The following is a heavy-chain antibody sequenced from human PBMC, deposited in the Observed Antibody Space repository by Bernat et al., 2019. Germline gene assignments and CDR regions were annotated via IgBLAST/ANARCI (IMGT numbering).Heavy chain of an antibody. Sequence: QVQLVESGGGVVQPGRSLRLSCAASGFTFSSYGMHWVRQTPTKGLEWVAFTRYDGDNKYYLDSVKGRFTISRDNSKNTLYLQMNSLRTEDTAVYYCAKDGSRGIQLGEFGTLGMDVWGQGTTVTVSS. D-gene: IGHD3-16*01. J-gene: IGHJ6*02. CDR3: AKDGSRGIQLGEFGTLGMDV. V-gene: IGHV3-30*02. CDR2: TRYDGDNK. CDR1: GFTFSSYG.